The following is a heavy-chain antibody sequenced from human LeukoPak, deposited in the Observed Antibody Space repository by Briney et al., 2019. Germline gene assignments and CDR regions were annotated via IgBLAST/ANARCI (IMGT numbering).Heavy chain of an antibody. CDR2: VNTKGET. J-gene: IGHJ4*02. CDR3: ATSNDAKIAPFDH. CDR1: GVSMSAFQ. D-gene: IGHD2-8*01. V-gene: IGHV4-4*09. Sequence: SETLSLTCTVSGVSMSAFQWSWVRQSPEKGLEWVGCVNTKGETNYNPSLKSRVITSVDTSKSQFSLRLTSVTAADTAVYYCATSNDAKIAPFDHWGQGALVTVSS.